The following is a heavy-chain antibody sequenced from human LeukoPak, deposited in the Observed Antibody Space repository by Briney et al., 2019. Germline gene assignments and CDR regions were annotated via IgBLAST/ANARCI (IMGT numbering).Heavy chain of an antibody. CDR2: ISYDGSNK. CDR3: ARAPHYGDHGYFDY. V-gene: IGHV3-30-3*01. Sequence: GGSLRLSCAASGFTFSSYAMHWVRQAPGKGLEWVAVISYDGSNKYYADSVKGRFTISRDNSKNTLYLQMNSLRAEDTAVYYCARAPHYGDHGYFDYWGQGTLVTVSS. CDR1: GFTFSSYA. J-gene: IGHJ4*02. D-gene: IGHD4-17*01.